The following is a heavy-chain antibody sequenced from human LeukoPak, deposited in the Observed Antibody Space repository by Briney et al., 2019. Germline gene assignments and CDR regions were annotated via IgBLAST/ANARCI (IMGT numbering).Heavy chain of an antibody. CDR1: GGSISSYY. V-gene: IGHV4-4*07. CDR3: AKGYSGSYLYYFDY. J-gene: IGHJ4*02. D-gene: IGHD1-26*01. Sequence: SETLSLTCTVSGGSISSYYWSWIRQPAGKGLEWIGRIYTSGSTNYNPSLKSRVTMSVDTSKNQFSLKLSSVTAADTAVYYCAKGYSGSYLYYFDYWGQGTLVTVSS. CDR2: IYTSGST.